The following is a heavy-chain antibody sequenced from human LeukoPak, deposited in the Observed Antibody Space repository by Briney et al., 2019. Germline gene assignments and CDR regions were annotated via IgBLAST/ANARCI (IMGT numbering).Heavy chain of an antibody. Sequence: PSETLSFTCTVSGGSISSSSYYWGWIRQPPGKGLEWIGSIYYSGSTYYNPSLKSRVTISVDTSKNQFSLKLSSVTAADTAVYYCARLKFMTTVVTPLRWGQGTLVTVSS. CDR2: IYYSGST. V-gene: IGHV4-39*01. CDR1: GGSISSSSYY. CDR3: ARLKFMTTVVTPLR. J-gene: IGHJ4*02. D-gene: IGHD4-17*01.